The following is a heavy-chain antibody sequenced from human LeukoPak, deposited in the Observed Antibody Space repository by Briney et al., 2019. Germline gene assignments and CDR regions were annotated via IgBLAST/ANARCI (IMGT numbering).Heavy chain of an antibody. V-gene: IGHV3-23*01. CDR1: ELSLSLYA. D-gene: IGHD1-1*01. Sequence: GGSLRLSCVASELSLSLYAMAWVRQAPGKGLEWVSGIGVSGDTYYADSVRGRFTISKDNSQNTLYLQMNSLRAEDTAVYYCASHRGDYATGYFDYWGQGTLVTVSS. J-gene: IGHJ4*02. CDR3: ASHRGDYATGYFDY. CDR2: IGVSGDT.